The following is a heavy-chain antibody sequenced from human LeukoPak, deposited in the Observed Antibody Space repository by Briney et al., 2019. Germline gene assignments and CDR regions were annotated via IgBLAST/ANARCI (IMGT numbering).Heavy chain of an antibody. J-gene: IGHJ4*02. D-gene: IGHD6-13*01. Sequence: GASVKVSCKASGYTFTSYGISWVRQAPGQGLEGMGWISAYNGNTNYAQKLQGRVTMTTDTSTSTAYMELRSLRSDDTAVYYCARGGTSTPYSRIGSWYLTDWGQGTLVTVSS. V-gene: IGHV1-18*01. CDR3: ARGGTSTPYSRIGSWYLTD. CDR1: GYTFTSYG. CDR2: ISAYNGNT.